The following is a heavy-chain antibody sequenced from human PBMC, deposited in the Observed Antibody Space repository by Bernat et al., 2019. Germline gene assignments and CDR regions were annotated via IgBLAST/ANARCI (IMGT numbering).Heavy chain of an antibody. Sequence: QITLKESGPTLVRPTQTLTLTCTFSGFSLTTSGVGVGWIRQPPGQALEWLALIYWDDDKRYSPSLKSRLTISKDTSKNQVVLTMTNMDPVDTATYYCAHRRSLGGSWSGWSVEYNWLDPWGQGTLVTVSS. CDR2: IYWDDDK. CDR1: GFSLTTSGVG. V-gene: IGHV2-5*02. CDR3: AHRRSLGGSWSGWSVEYNWLDP. D-gene: IGHD3-3*01. J-gene: IGHJ5*02.